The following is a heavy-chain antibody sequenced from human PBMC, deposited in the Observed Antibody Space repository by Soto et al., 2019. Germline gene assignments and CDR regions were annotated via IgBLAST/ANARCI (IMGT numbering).Heavy chain of an antibody. CDR3: AREGSAYMVRGVSYYYYYYMDV. V-gene: IGHV1-3*01. CDR1: GYTFTSYA. J-gene: IGHJ6*03. CDR2: INAGNGNT. D-gene: IGHD3-10*01. Sequence: ASVKVSCKASGYTFTSYAMHWVRQAPGQRLEWMGWINAGNGNTKYSQKFQGRVTITRDTSASTAYMELSSLRSEDTAVYYCAREGSAYMVRGVSYYYYYYMDVWGKGTTVTVSS.